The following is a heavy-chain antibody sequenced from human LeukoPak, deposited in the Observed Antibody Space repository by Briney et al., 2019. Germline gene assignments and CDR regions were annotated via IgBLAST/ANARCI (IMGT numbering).Heavy chain of an antibody. CDR3: ARVNYDFWSGSYPN. V-gene: IGHV1-2*02. CDR2: INPNSGGT. J-gene: IGHJ4*02. CDR1: GYTFTGYY. Sequence: ASVKVSCKASGYTFTGYYMHWVRRAPGQGLEWMGWINPNSGGTNYAQKFQGRVTMTRDTSISTAYMELSRLRSDDTAVYYCARVNYDFWSGSYPNWGQGTLVTVSS. D-gene: IGHD3-3*01.